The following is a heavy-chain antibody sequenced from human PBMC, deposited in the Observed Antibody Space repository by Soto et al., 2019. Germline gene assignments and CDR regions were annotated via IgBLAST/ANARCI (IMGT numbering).Heavy chain of an antibody. CDR3: ARGATYYDFWSGYYTAYDKYGMDV. D-gene: IGHD3-3*01. CDR2: TDTADRT. CDR1: SFTVSDNY. V-gene: IGHV3-53*01. Sequence: GGSLRLSCAAFSFTVSDNYMTWVRQPPGKGLEWISVTDTADRTYYADSVKGRFTTSRDNSRNTLHLQMNSLRVDDTAVYYCARGATYYDFWSGYYTAYDKYGMDVWGQGTTVTVSS. J-gene: IGHJ6*02.